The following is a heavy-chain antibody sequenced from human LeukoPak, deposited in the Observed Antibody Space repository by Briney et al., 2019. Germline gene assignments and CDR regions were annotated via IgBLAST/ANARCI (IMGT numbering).Heavy chain of an antibody. V-gene: IGHV4-39*01. J-gene: IGHJ4*02. CDR3: ARTRLGGKAYFDY. D-gene: IGHD4-23*01. CDR2: IYYSGST. CDR1: GGSISSSSYS. Sequence: SETLSLTCTVSGGSISSSSYSWGWIRQPPGKGLEWIGSIYYSGSTYYNPSLKSRVTISVDTSKNQFSLKLSSVTAADTAVYYCARTRLGGKAYFDYWGQGTLVTVSS.